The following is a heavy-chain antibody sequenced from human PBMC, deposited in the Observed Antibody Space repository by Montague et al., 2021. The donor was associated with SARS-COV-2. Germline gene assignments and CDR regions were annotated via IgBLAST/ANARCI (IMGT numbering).Heavy chain of an antibody. Sequence: SETLSLTCTVSAGSISSHYWSWVRQPPGKALEWIGYVYYTGSTKYNPSLKTRVTLSLDTPKKHCSLKLKSVTAADTAVYYCARAQNTCFIANCVNYFEVWGLGALVTVSS. CDR3: ARAQNTCFIANCVNYFEV. D-gene: IGHD1-1*01. CDR1: AGSISSHY. CDR2: VYYTGST. J-gene: IGHJ4*02. V-gene: IGHV4-59*11.